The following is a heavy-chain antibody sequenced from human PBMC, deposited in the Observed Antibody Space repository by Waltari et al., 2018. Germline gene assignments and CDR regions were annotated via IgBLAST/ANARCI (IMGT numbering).Heavy chain of an antibody. V-gene: IGHV4-4*07. CDR1: GGSMRMFY. CDR3: VRGGATRPWGSDR. CDR2: MYIGENT. J-gene: IGHJ5*02. D-gene: IGHD6-6*01. Sequence: QVQLQESGPGLVKPSETLSLTCNVSGGSMRMFYWTWIRQPAGKGLEWIGRMYIGENTIYNPSLKSRVTMSIDTSKNQLSLDLTPVTAADPAVYYCVRGGATRPWGSDRWGQGALVTVSS.